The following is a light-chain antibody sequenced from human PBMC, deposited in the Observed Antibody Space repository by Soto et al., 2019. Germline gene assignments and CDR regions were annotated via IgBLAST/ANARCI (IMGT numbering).Light chain of an antibody. CDR1: QSVSRN. CDR2: GAS. V-gene: IGKV3-15*01. J-gene: IGKJ5*01. Sequence: EIVMTQSPATLSVSPGERATLSCRASQSVSRNLAWYQQRPGQAPRLLISGASTRATGTAARFSGSGSGTEFTLTISSLQSEDSALYYCQQYSNWPTFGQGTRLEIK. CDR3: QQYSNWPT.